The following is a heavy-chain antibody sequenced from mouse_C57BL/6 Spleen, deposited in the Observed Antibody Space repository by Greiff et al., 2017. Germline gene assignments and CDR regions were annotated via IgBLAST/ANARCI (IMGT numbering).Heavy chain of an antibody. CDR3: ARESPTGTPFAY. D-gene: IGHD4-1*02. Sequence: VQLQQSGAELARPGASVKMSCKASGYTFTSYTMHWVKQRPGQGLEWIGYINPSSGYTKYNQKFKDKATLTADKSSSTAYMQLSSLTSEDSAVYYCARESPTGTPFAYWGQGTLVTGSA. CDR1: GYTFTSYT. V-gene: IGHV1-4*01. CDR2: INPSSGYT. J-gene: IGHJ3*01.